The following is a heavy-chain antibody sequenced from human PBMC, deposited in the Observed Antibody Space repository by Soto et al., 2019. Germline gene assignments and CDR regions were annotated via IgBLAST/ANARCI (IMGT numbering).Heavy chain of an antibody. Sequence: SETLSLTCSVSGGAISSSSYYWGWIRQPPGKGLEWIGSIYYSGTNYYTPSLKSRVTISVDTSRNQFSLKLTSVTVADTALYYCAGGTVTGSSYATDFDYWGQGSLVTVSS. CDR2: IYYSGTN. D-gene: IGHD4-17*01. CDR3: AGGTVTGSSYATDFDY. CDR1: GGAISSSSYY. J-gene: IGHJ4*02. V-gene: IGHV4-39*01.